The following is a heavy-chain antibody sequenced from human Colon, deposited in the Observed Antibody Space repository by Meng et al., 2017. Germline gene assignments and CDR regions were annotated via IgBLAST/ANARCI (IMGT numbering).Heavy chain of an antibody. CDR3: ARRVRGVISWFDP. CDR2: ISNSGHT. V-gene: IGHV4-31*03. J-gene: IGHJ5*02. Sequence: QVQLPGAGPGTATPSKTPTLTCTVSGGSGSSGTYFWSLIRQHPGKGLEWIGYISNSGHTNYNPSLKSRVSISEDRSQSQFSLSLNSVTAADTAVYYCARRVRGVISWFDPWGQGTLVTVSS. D-gene: IGHD3-10*01. CDR1: GGSGSSGTYF.